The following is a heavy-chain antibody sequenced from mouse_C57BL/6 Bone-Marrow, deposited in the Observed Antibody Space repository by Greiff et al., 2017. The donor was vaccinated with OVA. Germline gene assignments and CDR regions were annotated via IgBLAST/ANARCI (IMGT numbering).Heavy chain of an antibody. Sequence: VQLQQSGPGLVQPSQSLSITCTVSGFSLTSYGVHWVRQSPGKGLEWLGVIWRGGSTDYNAAFMSRLSITKDNSKSQVFFKMNSLQADDTAIYYCAKMSTVVAPDWYFDVWGTGTTVTVSS. D-gene: IGHD1-1*01. J-gene: IGHJ1*03. V-gene: IGHV2-5*01. CDR2: IWRGGST. CDR1: GFSLTSYG. CDR3: AKMSTVVAPDWYFDV.